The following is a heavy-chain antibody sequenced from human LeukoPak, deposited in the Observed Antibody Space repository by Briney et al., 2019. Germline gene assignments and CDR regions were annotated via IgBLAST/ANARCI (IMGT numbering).Heavy chain of an antibody. D-gene: IGHD1-26*01. CDR2: IGTAGGT. V-gene: IGHV3-13*01. J-gene: IGHJ4*02. CDR1: GFTFSSYD. Sequence: PGGSLRLSCAASGFTFSSYDMHWVRQATGKGLEWVSAIGTAGGTYYPGSVKGRFTISRENAKNSLYLQMNSLRAGDTAVYYCARRGATKDFDYWGQGTLVTVSS. CDR3: ARRGATKDFDY.